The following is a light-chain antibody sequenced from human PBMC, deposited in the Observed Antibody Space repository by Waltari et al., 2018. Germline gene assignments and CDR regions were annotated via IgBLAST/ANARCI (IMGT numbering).Light chain of an antibody. CDR3: QQLNSNPSMPSMYT. CDR2: AAS. J-gene: IGKJ2*01. V-gene: IGKV1-9*01. CDR1: QGISSF. Sequence: DIQLTQSPSFLSASVGDRVTSTCRASQGISSFLAWYQQKPGKAPKLLIYAASTLQSGVPSRFSGSRSGTEFSLTISSLQSEDFAPYYCQQLNSNPSMPSMYTFGQGTKLEIK.